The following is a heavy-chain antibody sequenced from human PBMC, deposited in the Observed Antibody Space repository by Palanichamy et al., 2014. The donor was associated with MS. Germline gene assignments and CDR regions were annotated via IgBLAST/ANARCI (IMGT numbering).Heavy chain of an antibody. V-gene: IGHV1-3*01. CDR2: IVAGNGKT. CDR3: ARGEEGTFDD. Sequence: QVQLVQSGAEVKKPGASVTVSCKTSGFTFTNYAIHWVRQAPGHRFDWMGWIVAGNGKTRYSQKFEGRVTITRDTSASTVYMGMSSLRSDDTALYYCARGEEGTFDDWGQGTLVTVSS. J-gene: IGHJ4*02. CDR1: GFTFTNYA. D-gene: IGHD3-16*01.